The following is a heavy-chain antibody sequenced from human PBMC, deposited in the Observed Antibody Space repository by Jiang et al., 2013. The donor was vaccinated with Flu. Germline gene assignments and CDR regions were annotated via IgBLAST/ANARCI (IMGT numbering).Heavy chain of an antibody. CDR2: ISGSGGST. V-gene: IGHV3-23*04. J-gene: IGHJ4*02. D-gene: IGHD3-22*01. CDR3: AKLVDYFDSSGYFDY. CDR1: GFIFSNYA. Sequence: VQLVESGGGLVQPGGSPRLSCAASGFIFSNYAMYWVRQAPGKGLEWVSLISGSGGSTYYADSVKGRFTITRDNSKNTLYLEMNSLRAEDTAVYLCAKLVDYFDSSGYFDYWGQGTLVTVSS.